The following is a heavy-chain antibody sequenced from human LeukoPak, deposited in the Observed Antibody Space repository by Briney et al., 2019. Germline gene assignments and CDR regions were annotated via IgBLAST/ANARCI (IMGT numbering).Heavy chain of an antibody. CDR2: ISNSGGST. V-gene: IGHV3-23*01. CDR3: AGHCNSFDGNYFDF. CDR1: GFTFSNYA. J-gene: IGHJ4*02. D-gene: IGHD2/OR15-2a*01. Sequence: TGVSLRLSCAASGFTFSNYAMTWLPQAPGKGLEWVSGISNSGGSTYYADSVKGRFTVSRSNTKNTLYLKVNRLRATDTALCYCAGHCNSFDGNYFDFWGQGSLVTV.